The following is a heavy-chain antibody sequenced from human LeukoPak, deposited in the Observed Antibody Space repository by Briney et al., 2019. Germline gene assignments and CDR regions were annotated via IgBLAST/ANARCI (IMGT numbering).Heavy chain of an antibody. V-gene: IGHV6-1*01. CDR3: ARAHCSSTSCLPFDY. J-gene: IGHJ4*02. Sequence: SQTLSLTCAISGDSVSSNSAAWNWIRQSPSRGLEWLGRTYHRSKWYNDYAVSVKSRITINPDTSKNQFSLQPNSVTPEDTAVYYCARAHCSSTSCLPFDYWGQGTLVTVSS. D-gene: IGHD2-2*01. CDR1: GDSVSSNSAA. CDR2: TYHRSKWYN.